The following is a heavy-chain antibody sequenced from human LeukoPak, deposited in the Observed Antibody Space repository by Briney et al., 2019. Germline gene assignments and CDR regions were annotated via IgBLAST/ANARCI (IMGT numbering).Heavy chain of an antibody. V-gene: IGHV4-34*01. CDR3: AREDCSAGSCSHFDF. D-gene: IGHD2-15*01. Sequence: PSETLSLTCAVYGGSFRGYYWSWIRQPPGKGLEWIGEINHSGSTNYIPSLKSRVTISVDTSKNQFSLKLSSVTAADTPVYYCAREDCSAGSCSHFDFWGQGTLVTVSS. J-gene: IGHJ4*02. CDR1: GGSFRGYY. CDR2: INHSGST.